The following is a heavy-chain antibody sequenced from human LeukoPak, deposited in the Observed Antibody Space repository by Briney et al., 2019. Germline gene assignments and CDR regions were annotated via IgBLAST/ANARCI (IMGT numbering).Heavy chain of an antibody. CDR3: AREITFGGVIVGYYYMDV. D-gene: IGHD3-16*02. CDR2: ISSSSSYI. CDR1: GFTFSSYE. V-gene: IGHV3-21*01. Sequence: GGSLRLSCAASGFTFSSYEMNWVRQAPGKGLEWVSSISSSSSYIYYADSVKGRFTISRDNAKNSLYLQMNSLRAEDTAVYYCAREITFGGVIVGYYYMDVWGKGTTVTVSS. J-gene: IGHJ6*03.